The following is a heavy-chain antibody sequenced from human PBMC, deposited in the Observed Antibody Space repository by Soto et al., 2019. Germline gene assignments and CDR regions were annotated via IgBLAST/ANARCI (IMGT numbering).Heavy chain of an antibody. CDR2: INPGDSET. V-gene: IGHV5-51*01. J-gene: IGHJ4*02. Sequence: VESLKIFCKVSGYSFTSYWIAWVLQMPGKGLEWVAIINPGDSETKYSPSFQGQVTISADKSINTAYLQWRSLKASDTAMYYCARNATYYDILSGYYFDYWGQGTQVTVSS. D-gene: IGHD3-9*01. CDR3: ARNATYYDILSGYYFDY. CDR1: GYSFTSYW.